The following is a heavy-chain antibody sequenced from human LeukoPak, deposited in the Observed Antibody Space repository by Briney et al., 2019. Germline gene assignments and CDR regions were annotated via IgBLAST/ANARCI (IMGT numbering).Heavy chain of an antibody. CDR2: IYYSGST. CDR3: ARLYCISTSCYTIDY. CDR1: GYSFDSGYY. J-gene: IGHJ4*02. D-gene: IGHD2-2*02. Sequence: SETLSLTCTVSGYSFDSGYYWGWIRQPPRKGLEWIANIYYSGSTSYNPSLKSRVTVSIDTSKNKFSLKLYSVSAADTALYYCARLYCISTSCYTIDYWGQGTLVTVSS. V-gene: IGHV4-38-2*02.